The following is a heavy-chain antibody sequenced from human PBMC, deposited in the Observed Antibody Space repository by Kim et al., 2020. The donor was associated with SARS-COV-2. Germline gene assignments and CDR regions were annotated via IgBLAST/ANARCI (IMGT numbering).Heavy chain of an antibody. D-gene: IGHD3-3*01. CDR3: ARDCPGFWTIDY. J-gene: IGHJ4*02. V-gene: IGHV1-46*01. CDR1: GDTFTSVH. CDR2: IDPNNGNT. Sequence: ASVKVSCKASGDTFTSVHMHWVRQAPGEGLEWMGIIDPNNGNTRFAQNFQGRVTMTSDTSTTTAYMELSSLRSEDTALYYCARDCPGFWTIDYWGQVTLVTVPS.